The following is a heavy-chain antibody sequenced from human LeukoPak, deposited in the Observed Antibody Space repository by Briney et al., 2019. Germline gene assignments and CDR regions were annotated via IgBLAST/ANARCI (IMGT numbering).Heavy chain of an antibody. Sequence: PGRSLRLSCAASGFSLSGYGMHWVRRAPGKGLEWVAVISYDGSKKYYADSVKGRFTISRDNPKNTQYLEMNSLKAEDTAVYYCARVRAAHYYDYWGQGTLVTVSS. J-gene: IGHJ4*02. D-gene: IGHD6-6*01. CDR3: ARVRAAHYYDY. CDR2: ISYDGSKK. CDR1: GFSLSGYG. V-gene: IGHV3-30-3*01.